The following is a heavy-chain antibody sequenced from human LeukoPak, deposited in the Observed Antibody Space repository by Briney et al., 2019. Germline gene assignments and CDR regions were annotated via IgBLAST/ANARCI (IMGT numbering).Heavy chain of an antibody. D-gene: IGHD1-26*01. CDR2: IKQDGSEK. CDR3: ARDKVVGATYFDY. Sequence: GGSLRLSCAVSGFSFSSYWMSWVRQAPGKGPEWVANIKQDGSEKYYVDSVKGRFTISRDNAKNSLYLQMDSLRAEDTAVYYCARDKVVGATYFDYWGQGNLVTVSS. V-gene: IGHV3-7*01. J-gene: IGHJ4*02. CDR1: GFSFSSYW.